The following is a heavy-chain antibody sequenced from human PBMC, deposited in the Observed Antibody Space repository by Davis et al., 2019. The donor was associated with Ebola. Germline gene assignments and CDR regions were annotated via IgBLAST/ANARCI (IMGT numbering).Heavy chain of an antibody. CDR2: IKTKTDAGIL. V-gene: IGHV3-15*07. D-gene: IGHD1-26*01. CDR3: ATDEGGSRY. J-gene: IGHJ4*02. Sequence: GESLKISCGASGFSFSNAWMKWVRLVPGKGLAGVGRIKTKTDAGILDYAEPVKGRFIMSRDDARNTMSLHMSNLKTEDTGVYYGATDEGGSRYWGQGSRVIVSS. CDR1: GFSFSNAW.